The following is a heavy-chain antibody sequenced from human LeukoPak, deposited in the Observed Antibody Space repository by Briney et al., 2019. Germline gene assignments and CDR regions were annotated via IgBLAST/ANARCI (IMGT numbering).Heavy chain of an antibody. CDR2: IGTAGEI. CDR3: AKVGWGMIVDHFDY. V-gene: IGHV3-13*01. CDR1: GFTFSRYD. D-gene: IGHD3-22*01. J-gene: IGHJ4*02. Sequence: GGSLRLSCAASGFTFSRYDMHWVRQPTGKGLEWVSGIGTAGEIYYPGSVKGRFTISRDNSKNTVYLQMNSLRVEDTAVYYCAKVGWGMIVDHFDYWGQGTLVTVSS.